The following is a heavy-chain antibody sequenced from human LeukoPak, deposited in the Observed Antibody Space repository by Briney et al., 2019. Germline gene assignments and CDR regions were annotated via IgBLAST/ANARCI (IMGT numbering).Heavy chain of an antibody. Sequence: GGSLRLSCAASGFPFSHYWMTWVRQAPVKGLEWVASVTPEGSGKFYVDSVKGRFTISRDNAKTSLSLQMDSLRVEDTAIYFCARGHYQLEVWGQGTTVTVSS. CDR2: VTPEGSGK. D-gene: IGHD2-2*01. CDR1: GFPFSHYW. J-gene: IGHJ6*02. CDR3: ARGHYQLEV. V-gene: IGHV3-7*01.